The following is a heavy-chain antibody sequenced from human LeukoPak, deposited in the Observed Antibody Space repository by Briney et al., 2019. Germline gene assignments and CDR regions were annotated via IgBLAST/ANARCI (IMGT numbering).Heavy chain of an antibody. CDR1: GYTFTDYY. D-gene: IGHD3-16*01. Sequence: ASVKVSCKASGYTFTDYYMHWVRQAPGQGLEWMGWINPNSGGTKYAQKFQGRVTLTRDTSISTAHMELRGLRSDDTAAYYCARDGALDFWGQGTLVTVSS. CDR3: ARDGALDF. CDR2: INPNSGGT. V-gene: IGHV1-2*02. J-gene: IGHJ4*02.